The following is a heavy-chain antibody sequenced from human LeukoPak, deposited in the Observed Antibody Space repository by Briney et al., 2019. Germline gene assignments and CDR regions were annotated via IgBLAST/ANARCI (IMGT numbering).Heavy chain of an antibody. CDR2: IRYDGSNK. CDR1: GFSFSSYG. Sequence: GGSLRLSCAGSGFSFSSYGMHWVRQAPGKGLEWMAFIRYDGSNKYYADSVKGRFTISRDNSKNTLYLQMNSLRAEDTAVYYCAKGDGITMIVVANVPFDYWGQGTLVTVSS. J-gene: IGHJ4*02. V-gene: IGHV3-30*02. CDR3: AKGDGITMIVVANVPFDY. D-gene: IGHD3-22*01.